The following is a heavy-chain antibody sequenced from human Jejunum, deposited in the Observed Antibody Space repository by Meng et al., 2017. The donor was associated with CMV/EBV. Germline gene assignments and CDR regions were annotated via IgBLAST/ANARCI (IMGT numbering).Heavy chain of an antibody. CDR2: IDATSTYI. V-gene: IGHV3-21*01. Sequence: ASGFACSTYAMNWVRLVPGKGLEWVSTIDATSTYIYYGDSVKGRFTISRDNARDSLYLQMNSLRAEDTALYYCARDLVAATAPNNWGQGTLVTVSS. D-gene: IGHD2-15*01. CDR1: GFACSTYA. CDR3: ARDLVAATAPNN. J-gene: IGHJ4*02.